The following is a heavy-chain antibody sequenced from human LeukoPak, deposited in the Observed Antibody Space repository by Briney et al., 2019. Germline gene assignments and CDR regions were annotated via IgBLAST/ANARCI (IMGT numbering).Heavy chain of an antibody. CDR3: AKARALGSSWSTPIDY. J-gene: IGHJ4*02. V-gene: IGHV3-23*01. D-gene: IGHD6-13*01. Sequence: GGSLRLSCAASGFTFSNYAMYWVRQAPGKGLEWVSAISGSGGSTYYADSVKGRFTISRDNSKNTLYLQMNSLRAEDTAVYYCAKARALGSSWSTPIDYWGQGTLVTVSS. CDR1: GFTFSNYA. CDR2: ISGSGGST.